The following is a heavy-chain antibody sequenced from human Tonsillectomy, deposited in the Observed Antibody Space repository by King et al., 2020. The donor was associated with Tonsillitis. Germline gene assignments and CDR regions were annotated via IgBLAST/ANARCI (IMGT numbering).Heavy chain of an antibody. Sequence: VQLVESGGGLVQPGGSLRLSCAASGFTFSSYAMSWVRQAPGKGLEWVSGISGSGGSTYYADYVKGRFTISRDNSKNTLYLQMNSLRVEDTAVYYCAKDGARTYLSWFDPFVQGTLVTVPS. J-gene: IGHJ5*02. V-gene: IGHV3-23*04. CDR1: GFTFSSYA. D-gene: IGHD3-16*02. CDR3: AKDGARTYLSWFDP. CDR2: ISGSGGST.